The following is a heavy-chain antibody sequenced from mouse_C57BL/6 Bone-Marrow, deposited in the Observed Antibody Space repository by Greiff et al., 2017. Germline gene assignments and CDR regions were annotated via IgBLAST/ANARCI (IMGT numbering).Heavy chain of an antibody. J-gene: IGHJ4*01. CDR1: GISITTGNYR. V-gene: IGHV3-5*01. Sequence: EVQLQESGPGLVKPSQTVFLTCTVTGISITTGNYRWSWIRPFPGNKLEWIGYIYYSGTITYNPSLTSRTTITRDTPKTQFFLEMNSLTAEDTATYYCARGTAQATSYAMDYWGQGTSVTVSS. CDR3: ARGTAQATSYAMDY. CDR2: IYYSGTI. D-gene: IGHD3-2*02.